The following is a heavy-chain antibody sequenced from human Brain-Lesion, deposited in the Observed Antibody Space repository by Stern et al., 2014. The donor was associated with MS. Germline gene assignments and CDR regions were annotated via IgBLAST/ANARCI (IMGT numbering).Heavy chain of an antibody. Sequence: VKLVESGAKVKKPGASVKVSCKTSGYIFTGYYIHGVRKGPAPGLAWMAWTNPNTGGTKYAQKFQGRVTMSRDTSISTAYVELSSLTSDDTAVYYCARDQRGITIFGVVTDYYYLGMDVWGQGTTVTVSS. J-gene: IGHJ6*02. D-gene: IGHD3-3*01. CDR2: TNPNTGGT. CDR3: ARDQRGITIFGVVTDYYYLGMDV. CDR1: GYIFTGYY. V-gene: IGHV1-2*02.